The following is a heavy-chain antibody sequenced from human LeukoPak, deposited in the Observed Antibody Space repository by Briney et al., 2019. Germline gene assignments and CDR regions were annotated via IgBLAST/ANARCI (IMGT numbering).Heavy chain of an antibody. CDR3: AGSCGDCYQSYDAFDI. D-gene: IGHD2-21*02. J-gene: IGHJ3*02. V-gene: IGHV1-58*02. CDR1: GFTFTGSA. Sequence: GTSVKVSCKASGFTFTGSAMQWVRQARGQRLVWIGWIVVGSGNTNYAQKFQERVTITRDMSTSTAYMELSSLRSEDTAVYYCAGSCGDCYQSYDAFDIWGQGTMVTVSS. CDR2: IVVGSGNT.